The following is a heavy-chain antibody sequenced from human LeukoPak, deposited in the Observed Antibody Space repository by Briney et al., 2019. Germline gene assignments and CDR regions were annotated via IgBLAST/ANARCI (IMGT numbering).Heavy chain of an antibody. CDR1: GYTFSSYG. J-gene: IGHJ4*02. Sequence: ASVKVACKASGYTFSSYGISWVRQAPGQGLEWMGWISPYNGNTNYAQKVQGRVTMTTDTPTSTAYMELRSLRSDDTAVYYCARGEHYDGNGYYPGDYWGQGTLVTVSS. D-gene: IGHD3-22*01. CDR3: ARGEHYDGNGYYPGDY. CDR2: ISPYNGNT. V-gene: IGHV1-18*01.